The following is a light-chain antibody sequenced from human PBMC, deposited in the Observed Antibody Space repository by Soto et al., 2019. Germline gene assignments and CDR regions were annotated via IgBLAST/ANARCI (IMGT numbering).Light chain of an antibody. CDR1: QSVSSN. J-gene: IGKJ3*01. V-gene: IGKV3-20*01. Sequence: EIVMTQSPATLSVSPGEKATLXXRASQSVSSNLAWYQQKPGQPPRVXIYGASSRATGIPDRFSGSGSGTDFTLTIRRLGPEDSAVYYCQQYGSSPFTFGPGTKVDI. CDR2: GAS. CDR3: QQYGSSPFT.